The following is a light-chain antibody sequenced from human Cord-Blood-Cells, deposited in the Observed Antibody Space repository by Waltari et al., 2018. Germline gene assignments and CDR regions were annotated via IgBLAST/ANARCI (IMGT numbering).Light chain of an antibody. V-gene: IGLV2-14*01. Sequence: QSALTQPASVSGSPGQSITISCTGTSSDVGGYNHVSWYQQHPGKAPKLMIYDVSNRPSGVSTRFSGSKSCNTASLTISGLQAEDEADYYCSSYTGSSTPLFGGGTKLTVL. CDR3: SSYTGSSTPL. J-gene: IGLJ3*02. CDR1: SSDVGGYNH. CDR2: DVS.